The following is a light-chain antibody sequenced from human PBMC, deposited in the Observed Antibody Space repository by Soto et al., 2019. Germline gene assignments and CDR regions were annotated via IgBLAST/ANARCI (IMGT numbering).Light chain of an antibody. CDR3: MQALQTPLT. V-gene: IGKV2-28*01. CDR1: PSLLHSNGYNY. Sequence: DIVMTQSPLSLPVTPGEPASISCRSSPSLLHSNGYNYLDWYLQKPGQSPQLLIYLGSTRASGVPDRFSGSGSGTDFTLKISRVEADDVGVYYCMQALQTPLTFGGGTKVEIK. J-gene: IGKJ4*01. CDR2: LGS.